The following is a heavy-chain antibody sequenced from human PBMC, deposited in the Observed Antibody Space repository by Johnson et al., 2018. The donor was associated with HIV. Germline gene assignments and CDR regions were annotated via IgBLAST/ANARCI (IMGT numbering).Heavy chain of an antibody. Sequence: QMQLVESGGGLVKPGGSLRLSCAASGFTFSDYYMSWIRQAPGKGLECLSYISSSGISIYYIDSVKGRFTISRDNAKNSLYLQMSGLRAEDTAVYFCARDRSRHITMLLPDYGAFDIWGQGTMVTVSS. CDR2: ISSSGISI. CDR1: GFTFSDYY. D-gene: IGHD3-10*01. CDR3: ARDRSRHITMLLPDYGAFDI. V-gene: IGHV3-11*04. J-gene: IGHJ3*02.